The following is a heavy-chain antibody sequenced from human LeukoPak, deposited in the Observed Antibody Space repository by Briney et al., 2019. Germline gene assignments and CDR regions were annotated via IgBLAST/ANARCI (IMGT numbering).Heavy chain of an antibody. J-gene: IGHJ3*02. Sequence: SETLSLTCTVSGGSISSYYWSWIRQPPGKGLEWIGYIYYSGGTNYNPTLKSRVTISVDTSKNQFSLKLSSVTAADTAVYYCARGGTAQPDAFDIWGQGTMVTVSS. CDR3: ARGGTAQPDAFDI. CDR1: GGSISSYY. CDR2: IYYSGGT. D-gene: IGHD5-18*01. V-gene: IGHV4-59*01.